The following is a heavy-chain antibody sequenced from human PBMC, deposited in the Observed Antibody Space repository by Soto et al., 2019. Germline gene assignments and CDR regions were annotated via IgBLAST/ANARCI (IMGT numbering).Heavy chain of an antibody. CDR3: AKVSQGDLTFTDYYYYSLDV. Sequence: EVQLLESGGGLVQPGGSLRLSCAASGFTFSTYAMNWVRQAPGKGLEWVSAISGGGGSTYYGDSVKGRVTISRDNSKNTLDLQINSRRAEDTAVNYCAKVSQGDLTFTDYYYYSLDVRGQRTTVTVSS. CDR2: ISGGGGST. V-gene: IGHV3-23*01. D-gene: IGHD1-26*01. CDR1: GFTFSTYA. J-gene: IGHJ6*02.